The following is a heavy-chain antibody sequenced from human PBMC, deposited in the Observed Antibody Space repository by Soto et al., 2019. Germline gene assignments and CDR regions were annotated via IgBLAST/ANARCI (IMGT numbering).Heavy chain of an antibody. CDR3: AKDAVARNGGWDWFDP. V-gene: IGHV3-23*01. D-gene: IGHD6-19*01. CDR1: GFTFSNYA. J-gene: IGHJ5*02. Sequence: EVQLLESGGGLVQPGGSLRLSCAASGFTFSNYAMSWVRQAPGKGLEWVSSIHGSGAGTYYADSVKGRFTVSRDDSKETLSLQMSSLTVDDTAVYYCAKDAVARNGGWDWFDPWGQGTLVTVAS. CDR2: IHGSGAGT.